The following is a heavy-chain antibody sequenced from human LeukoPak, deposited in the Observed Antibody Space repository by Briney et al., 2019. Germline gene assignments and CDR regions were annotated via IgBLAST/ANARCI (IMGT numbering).Heavy chain of an antibody. CDR1: GFTFSSYG. V-gene: IGHV3-33*01. J-gene: IGHJ4*02. D-gene: IGHD5-24*01. CDR3: ARDEDLSRDGYNQAFDY. CDR2: IWYDGSNK. Sequence: SGRSLRLSCAASGFTFSSYGMHWVRQAPGKGLEWVAVIWYDGSNKYYADSVKGRFTISRDNSKNTVYLQMNSLRAEDTAVYYCARDEDLSRDGYNQAFDYWGQGTLVTVSS.